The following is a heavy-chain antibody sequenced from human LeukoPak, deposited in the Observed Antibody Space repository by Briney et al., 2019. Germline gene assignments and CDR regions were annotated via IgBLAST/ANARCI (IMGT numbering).Heavy chain of an antibody. CDR1: GGSISSYY. CDR3: ARDHDSSGP. J-gene: IGHJ5*02. CDR2: IYYSGST. Sequence: SETLSFTCTVSGGSISSYYWSWIRQPPGKGLEWIGYIYYSGSTNYNPSLKSRVTISVDTSKNQFSLKLSSVTAADTAVYYCARDHDSSGPWGQGTLVTVSS. D-gene: IGHD3-22*01. V-gene: IGHV4-59*08.